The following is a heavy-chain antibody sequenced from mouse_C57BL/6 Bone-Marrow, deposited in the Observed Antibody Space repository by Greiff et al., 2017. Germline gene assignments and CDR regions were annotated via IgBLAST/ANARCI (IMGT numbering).Heavy chain of an antibody. CDR2: ISGGGGNT. CDR3: ARNGYCFAY. D-gene: IGHD2-2*01. Sequence: EVHLVESGGGLVKPGGSLKLSCAASGFTFSSYTMSWVRQTPEKRLALVATISGGGGNTYYPDSVKGRFTLSRDNAKNTLYLQMSSLRSEDTALYYCARNGYCFAYWGQGTTLTVSA. CDR1: GFTFSSYT. J-gene: IGHJ2*01. V-gene: IGHV5-9*01.